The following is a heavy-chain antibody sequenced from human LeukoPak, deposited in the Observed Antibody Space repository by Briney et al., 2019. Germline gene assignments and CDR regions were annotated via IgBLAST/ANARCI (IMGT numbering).Heavy chain of an antibody. V-gene: IGHV5-51*01. CDR3: AIAMRDSGSYSGAFDI. CDR2: IYPGDSDT. Sequence: GESLKISCKGSGYSFTGYWIAWVRQMPGKGLEWMGIIYPGDSDTRYSPSFQGQVTISADRSISTAYLQWSSLEASDTAMYYCAIAMRDSGSYSGAFDIWGQGTMVTVSS. D-gene: IGHD1-26*01. CDR1: GYSFTGYW. J-gene: IGHJ3*02.